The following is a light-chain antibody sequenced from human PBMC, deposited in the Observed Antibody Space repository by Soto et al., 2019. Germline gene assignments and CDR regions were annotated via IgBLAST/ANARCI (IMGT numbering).Light chain of an antibody. CDR2: KAT. J-gene: IGKJ2*01. CDR1: QSIGSG. CDR3: LQDYNYPHT. Sequence: DFQMTQSPSTLSASVGDGVTITCRASQSIGSGLAWYQQQPGKAPKLLIYKATNLQRGVSSRFSGSGSGTDFSLTISSLQPADSATYYCLQDYNYPHTFGQGTKLAIK. V-gene: IGKV1-5*03.